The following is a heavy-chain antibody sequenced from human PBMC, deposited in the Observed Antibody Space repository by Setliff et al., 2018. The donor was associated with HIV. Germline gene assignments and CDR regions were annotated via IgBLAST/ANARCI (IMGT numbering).Heavy chain of an antibody. CDR2: INPNTGSP. D-gene: IGHD4-17*01. V-gene: IGHV7-4-1*02. Sequence: GASVKVSCKPSGGTFNNFAISWVRQAPGQGLEWMGYINPNTGSPTYAQGVTGHFVFSLDTSVSTAYLQISSLQAEDTAVYYCTREVLRFDYWGQGTLVTVSS. CDR3: TREVLRFDY. CDR1: GGTFNNFA. J-gene: IGHJ4*02.